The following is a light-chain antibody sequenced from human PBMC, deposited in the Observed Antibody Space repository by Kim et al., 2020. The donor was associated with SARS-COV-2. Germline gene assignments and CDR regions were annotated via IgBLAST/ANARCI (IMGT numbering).Light chain of an antibody. CDR2: GAS. V-gene: IGKV3-20*01. Sequence: SPGERATLSCRASQSVSSNDLAWYQQKPGQAPRLLIYGASSRATGIPDRFMGSGSGTDFTLTISRLEPEDFAVYYCQQYGSSPLTFGGGTKVDIK. CDR1: QSVSSND. J-gene: IGKJ4*01. CDR3: QQYGSSPLT.